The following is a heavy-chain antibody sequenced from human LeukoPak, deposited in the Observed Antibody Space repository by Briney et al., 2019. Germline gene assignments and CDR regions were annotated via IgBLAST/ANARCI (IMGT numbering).Heavy chain of an antibody. V-gene: IGHV3-74*01. J-gene: IGHJ5*02. D-gene: IGHD6-13*01. CDR1: GFTFSSYW. CDR2: INNDESHT. CDR3: ARDQSSSWYVAWFDP. Sequence: GGSLRLSCAASGFTFSSYWMHWVRQAPGKGLVWVSRINNDESHTTYADSVKGRFTISRDNAKNTLYLQMNSPRVEDTAVYYCARDQSSSWYVAWFDPWGQGTLVTVSS.